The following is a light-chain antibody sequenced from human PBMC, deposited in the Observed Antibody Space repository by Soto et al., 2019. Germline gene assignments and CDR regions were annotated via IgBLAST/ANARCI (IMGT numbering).Light chain of an antibody. Sequence: DVPMTQSPSSLSASIGDRLTITCRASQSISIYLNWYQQKPGKAPRLLIYAATSLQSGVPSRFSGGGSGADFTLTVSSLQPEDFATYYCQQSYSIPHTFGQVTKVEIK. V-gene: IGKV1-39*01. J-gene: IGKJ1*01. CDR2: AAT. CDR1: QSISIY. CDR3: QQSYSIPHT.